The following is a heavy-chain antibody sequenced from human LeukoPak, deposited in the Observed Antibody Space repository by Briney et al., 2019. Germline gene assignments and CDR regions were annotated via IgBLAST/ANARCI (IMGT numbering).Heavy chain of an antibody. D-gene: IGHD3-22*01. V-gene: IGHV3-23*01. J-gene: IGHJ4*02. Sequence: GGSLRLSCAASGFTFSSYAMSWVRQAPGKGLEWVSPISGSGGSTYYADSVKGRFTISRDNSKNTLYLQMNSLRAEDTAVYYCAKRGYYYDRSGYYYFDYWAQGTLVTVSS. CDR2: ISGSGGST. CDR3: AKRGYYYDRSGYYYFDY. CDR1: GFTFSSYA.